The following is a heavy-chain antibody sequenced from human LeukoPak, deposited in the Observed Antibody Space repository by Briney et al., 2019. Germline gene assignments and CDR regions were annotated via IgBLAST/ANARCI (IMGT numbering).Heavy chain of an antibody. J-gene: IGHJ6*02. CDR1: GGSISSGDYY. CDR3: ARGYCSSTSCYVVGYYYYYGMDV. D-gene: IGHD2-2*01. Sequence: SETLSLTCTVSGGSISSGDYYWSWIRQPPGKGLEWIGYIYYSGSTYYNPSLKSRVTISVDTSKNQFSLKLSSVTAADTAVYYCARGYCSSTSCYVVGYYYYYGMDVWGQGTTVTVSS. CDR2: IYYSGST. V-gene: IGHV4-30-4*01.